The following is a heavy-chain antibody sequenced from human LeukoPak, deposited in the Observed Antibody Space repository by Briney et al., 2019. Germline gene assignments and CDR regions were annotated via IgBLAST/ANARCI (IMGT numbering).Heavy chain of an antibody. V-gene: IGHV4-39*01. CDR1: GGSISSSSYY. D-gene: IGHD3-10*01. Sequence: SETLSLTCTVSGGSISSSSYYWGWIRQPPGKGLEWIGSIYYSGSTYYNPSLKSRVTISVDTSKNQFSLKLSSVTAADTAVYYCARHGVGRGGDFDYWGQGTLVTVSS. J-gene: IGHJ4*02. CDR2: IYYSGST. CDR3: ARHGVGRGGDFDY.